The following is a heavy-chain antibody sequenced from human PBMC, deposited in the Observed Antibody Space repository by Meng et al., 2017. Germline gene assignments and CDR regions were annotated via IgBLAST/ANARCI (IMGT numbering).Heavy chain of an antibody. Sequence: QLQEPGPGLVKPSETLSLTCTVSGGSISSYYWSWIRQPPGKGLEWIGYIYYSGSTNYNPSLKSRVTISVDTSKNQFSLKLSSVTAADTAVYYCARGYDFWSGQYYFDYWGQGTLVTVSS. V-gene: IGHV4-59*01. D-gene: IGHD3-3*01. J-gene: IGHJ4*02. CDR1: GGSISSYY. CDR2: IYYSGST. CDR3: ARGYDFWSGQYYFDY.